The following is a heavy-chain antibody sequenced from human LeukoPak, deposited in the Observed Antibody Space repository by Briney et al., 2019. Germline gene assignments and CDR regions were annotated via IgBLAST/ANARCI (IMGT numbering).Heavy chain of an antibody. J-gene: IGHJ4*02. CDR2: IKHSGST. V-gene: IGHV4-34*01. CDR1: GGSFSCSY. D-gene: IGHD1/OR15-1a*01. CDR3: GRRRHTRWNTRPNYFDY. Sequence: PSKTLSFTCAFYGGSFSCSYWSWLLQPPRKGLKWIGEIKHSGSTNYNPSLKSRVTISVDTSKNQFSLKLSSVTAADTAVYFSGRRRHTRWNTRPNYFDYWGQGTLVTVSS.